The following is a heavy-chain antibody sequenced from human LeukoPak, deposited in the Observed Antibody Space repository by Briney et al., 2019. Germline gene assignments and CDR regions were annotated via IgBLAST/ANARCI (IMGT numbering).Heavy chain of an antibody. CDR1: GYTFTSYG. CDR3: ARLKLVGATQYYFDY. V-gene: IGHV1-18*01. CDR2: TSAYNGNT. J-gene: IGHJ4*02. D-gene: IGHD1-26*01. Sequence: ASVKVSCKASGYTFTSYGISWVRQAPGQGLEWMGWTSAYNGNTNYAQKLQGRVTMTTDTSTSTAYMELRSLRSDDTAVYYCARLKLVGATQYYFDYWGQGTLVTVSS.